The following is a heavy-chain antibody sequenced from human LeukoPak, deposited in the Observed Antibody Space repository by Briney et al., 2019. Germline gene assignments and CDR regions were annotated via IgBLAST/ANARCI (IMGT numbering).Heavy chain of an antibody. V-gene: IGHV5-51*01. J-gene: IGHJ4*02. CDR1: GYSFTTYW. CDR2: IYPGDSDT. D-gene: IGHD2-2*01. Sequence: GESLKISCRGSGYSFTTYWIGWVRQMPGKGLGWMGIIYPGDSDTRYSPPFQGQVTMSADKSINTAYLQWSSLKASDTAMYYCARRQGCSSTSCPPDSWGQGTLVTVSS. CDR3: ARRQGCSSTSCPPDS.